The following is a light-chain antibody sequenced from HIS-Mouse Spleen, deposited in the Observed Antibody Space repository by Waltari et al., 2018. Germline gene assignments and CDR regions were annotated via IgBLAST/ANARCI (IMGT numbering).Light chain of an antibody. J-gene: IGLJ3*02. Sequence: QSALTQPASVSGSPGQSITISCTGTSSDVGSYNLVSWYQQHPGKAPKLMLYEGSKRPSGVSNRFSVAKSGNTASLTISGLQAEDEADYYCCSYAGSSTWVFGGGTKLTVL. V-gene: IGLV2-23*01. CDR1: SSDVGSYNL. CDR2: EGS. CDR3: CSYAGSSTWV.